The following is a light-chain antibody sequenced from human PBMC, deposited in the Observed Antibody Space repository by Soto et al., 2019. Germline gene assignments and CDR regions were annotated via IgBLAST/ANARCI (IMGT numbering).Light chain of an antibody. J-gene: IGLJ1*01. CDR2: EVT. Sequence: QSALTQPASVPGSPGQSISISCTGTSSDVGGYNYVSWYQQHPGKAPKLMIFEVTHRPSGVTNRFSGSKSGNTASLTISGLQPEDEADYYCSSYTASNSCVFGTGTKLTVL. CDR1: SSDVGGYNY. V-gene: IGLV2-14*03. CDR3: SSYTASNSCV.